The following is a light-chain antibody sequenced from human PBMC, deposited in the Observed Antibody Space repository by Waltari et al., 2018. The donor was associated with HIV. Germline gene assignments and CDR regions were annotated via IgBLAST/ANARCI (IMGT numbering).Light chain of an antibody. CDR1: ETINMY. CDR2: AAS. V-gene: IGKV1-39*01. CDR3: QQTYGMPLT. Sequence: DIQMTQSPSSLSAAIGDKVTITCRASETINMYLNWYQQRPGMAPRVLLSAASVLQVGVPSRFSGSWSGTDFTLTITSLQPEDAATYFCQQTYGMPLTFGGGTKVEIK. J-gene: IGKJ4*01.